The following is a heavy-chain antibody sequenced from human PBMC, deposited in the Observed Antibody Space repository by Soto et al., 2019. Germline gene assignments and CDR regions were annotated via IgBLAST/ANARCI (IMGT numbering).Heavy chain of an antibody. Sequence: ASVKVSCKASGYTFTSYGISWVRQAPGQGLEWMGWISANNGNTNYAQKFQGRVTMTRDTSTSTAYMELSSLRSEDTAVYYCASCDGGRCYGVPLDVWGKGTTVTVS. CDR3: ASCDGGRCYGVPLDV. CDR1: GYTFTSYG. CDR2: ISANNGNT. J-gene: IGHJ6*03. D-gene: IGHD2-15*01. V-gene: IGHV1-18*01.